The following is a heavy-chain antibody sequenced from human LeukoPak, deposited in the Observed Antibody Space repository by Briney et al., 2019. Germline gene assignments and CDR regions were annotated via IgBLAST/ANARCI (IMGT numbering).Heavy chain of an antibody. CDR3: ARDYYDRSGYYRFDP. J-gene: IGHJ5*02. CDR1: GFTFSSFS. Sequence: GGSLRLSCAASGFTFSSFSMNWVRQAPGKGLEWVSSISSGGDYKHYADSVKGRFTISRDNSKNTLYLQMNSLRAEDTAVYYCARDYYDRSGYYRFDPWGQGTQVIVSS. V-gene: IGHV3-21*01. D-gene: IGHD3-22*01. CDR2: ISSGGDYK.